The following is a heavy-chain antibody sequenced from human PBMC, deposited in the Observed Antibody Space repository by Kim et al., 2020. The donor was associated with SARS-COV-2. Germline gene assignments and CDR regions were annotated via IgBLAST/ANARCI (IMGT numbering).Heavy chain of an antibody. J-gene: IGHJ6*02. V-gene: IGHV4-59*08. Sequence: SETLSLTCTVSGGSISSYYWSWIRQPPGKGLEWIGYIYYSGSTNYNPSLKSQVTISVDTSKNQFSLKLNSVTAADTAVYYCARHRFGDWGAMDVWGQGTTVTVSS. CDR2: IYYSGST. D-gene: IGHD2-21*02. CDR1: GGSISSYY. CDR3: ARHRFGDWGAMDV.